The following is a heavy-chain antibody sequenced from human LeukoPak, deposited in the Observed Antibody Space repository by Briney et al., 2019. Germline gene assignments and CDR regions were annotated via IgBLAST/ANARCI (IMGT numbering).Heavy chain of an antibody. Sequence: PGGSLRLSCAASGFTFSTYAMNWVRQAPGEGRKWGSCITGDSAYIYYADSVKGRFTISRDNAKNSLYLQMNSLRAEDTAVYYCARYGVSSSTSYIDFWGQGTLVTVSS. CDR3: ARYGVSSSTSYIDF. J-gene: IGHJ4*02. CDR2: ITGDSAYI. D-gene: IGHD2-2*01. CDR1: GFTFSTYA. V-gene: IGHV3-21*01.